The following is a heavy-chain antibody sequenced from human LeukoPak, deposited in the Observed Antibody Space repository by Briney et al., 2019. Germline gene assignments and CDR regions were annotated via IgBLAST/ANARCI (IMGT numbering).Heavy chain of an antibody. J-gene: IGHJ6*02. Sequence: PGGSLRLSCAASGFTFSSYSMNWVRQAPGKGLEWVSYISSSSSTIYYADSVNGRFTISRDNAKNSLYLQMNSLRAEDTAVYYCASLQGYCSSTSCYAIYYGMDVWGQGTTVTVSS. D-gene: IGHD2-2*01. CDR2: ISSSSSTI. CDR1: GFTFSSYS. CDR3: ASLQGYCSSTSCYAIYYGMDV. V-gene: IGHV3-48*01.